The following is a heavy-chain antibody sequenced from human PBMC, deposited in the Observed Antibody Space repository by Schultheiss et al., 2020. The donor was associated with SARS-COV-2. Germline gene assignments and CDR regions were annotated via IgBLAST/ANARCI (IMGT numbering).Heavy chain of an antibody. Sequence: SETLSLTCAVYGGSFSGYYWSWIRQPPGKGLEWIGEINHSGSTNYNPSLKSRVTISVDTSKNQFSLKLSSVTAADTAVYYCARDLSYCSSTSFYHGGWFDPWGQGTLVTVSS. CDR1: GGSFSGYY. CDR3: ARDLSYCSSTSFYHGGWFDP. V-gene: IGHV4-34*01. D-gene: IGHD2-2*01. J-gene: IGHJ5*02. CDR2: INHSGST.